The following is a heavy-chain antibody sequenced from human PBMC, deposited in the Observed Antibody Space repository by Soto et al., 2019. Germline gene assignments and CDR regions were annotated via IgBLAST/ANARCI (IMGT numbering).Heavy chain of an antibody. Sequence: QVQLQESGPGLVKPSETLSLTCTVTGDSVSKYYWNWIRQPAGKGLEWIGRIYSTRSPNYNTSLKSRVTMSVDTSKNQFSLKLNLSSVAAADTAVYYCARSPAYGDYANLDTWGPGTLVTVSS. J-gene: IGHJ5*02. D-gene: IGHD4-17*01. CDR3: ARSPAYGDYANLDT. CDR2: IYSTRSP. CDR1: GDSVSKYY. V-gene: IGHV4-4*07.